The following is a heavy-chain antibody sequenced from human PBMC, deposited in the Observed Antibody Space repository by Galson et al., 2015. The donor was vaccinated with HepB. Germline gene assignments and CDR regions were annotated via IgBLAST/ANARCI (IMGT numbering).Heavy chain of an antibody. Sequence: SLRLSCAASGFTFDDYAMHWVRQAPGRGLEWVSGISWNSGSIGYADSVKGRFTISRDNAKNSLYLQMNSLRADDTALYYCTKRRGSGWPFDYWGQGTLVTVSS. V-gene: IGHV3-9*01. D-gene: IGHD6-19*01. CDR2: ISWNSGSI. CDR1: GFTFDDYA. J-gene: IGHJ4*02. CDR3: TKRRGSGWPFDY.